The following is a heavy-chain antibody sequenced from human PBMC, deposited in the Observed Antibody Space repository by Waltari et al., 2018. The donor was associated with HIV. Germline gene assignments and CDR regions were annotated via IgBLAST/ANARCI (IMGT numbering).Heavy chain of an antibody. CDR3: ATTWGYGGNSPFDY. V-gene: IGHV1-18*01. CDR1: GYTFTSYG. Sequence: QVQLVQSGAEVKKPGASVKVSCKASGYTFTSYGISWVRQAPGQGLEWMGWISADNGNTNYAQKLQGRVTMTADTYASTAYMELRSLRSDDSAVYYCATTWGYGGNSPFDYWGQGTLVTVSS. J-gene: IGHJ4*02. CDR2: ISADNGNT. D-gene: IGHD4-17*01.